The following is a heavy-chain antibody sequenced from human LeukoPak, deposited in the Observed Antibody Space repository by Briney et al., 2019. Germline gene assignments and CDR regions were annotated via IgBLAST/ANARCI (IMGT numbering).Heavy chain of an antibody. CDR2: INPNSGGT. V-gene: IGHV1-2*02. CDR3: ASPEVDTAMEVDY. Sequence: ASVKVSCKATGYTFTGYYMHWERQAPGQGLEWMGWINPNSGGTNYAQKFQGRVTMTRDTSISTAYMELSRLRSDDTAVYYCASPEVDTAMEVDYWGQGTLVTVSS. D-gene: IGHD5-18*01. J-gene: IGHJ4*02. CDR1: GYTFTGYY.